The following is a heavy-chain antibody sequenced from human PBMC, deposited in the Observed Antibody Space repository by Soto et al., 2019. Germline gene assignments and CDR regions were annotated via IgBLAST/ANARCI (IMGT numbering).Heavy chain of an antibody. D-gene: IGHD2-8*01. Sequence: QVLLQESGPRLVKPSETLSLTCSVSGVSIDNGAFYWNWIRQFPGKGPEFLGYIYHSGTTYYSPSLKSRVSMSIDTSKNQFSLEMASVTAADTAVYFCARASVYYCPTSDCGLFFDHWGRGALVAVSS. CDR2: IYHSGTT. J-gene: IGHJ4*01. V-gene: IGHV4-30-4*08. CDR1: GVSIDNGAFY. CDR3: ARASVYYCPTSDCGLFFDH.